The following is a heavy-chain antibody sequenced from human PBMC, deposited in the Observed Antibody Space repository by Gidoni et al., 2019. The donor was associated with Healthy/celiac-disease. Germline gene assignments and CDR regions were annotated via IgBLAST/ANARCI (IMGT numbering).Heavy chain of an antibody. V-gene: IGHV4-34*01. D-gene: IGHD3-10*01. CDR3: ARATRGDY. CDR1: GGSFSGYD. Sequence: QVQLQQWGAGLLKPSEPLSLTCAVYGGSFSGYDWGWLRPPPGKGLEWIGEINHSGSTNYNPSLKSRVTISVDTSKNQFSLKLSSVTAADTAVYYCARATRGDYWGQGTLVTVSS. CDR2: INHSGST. J-gene: IGHJ4*02.